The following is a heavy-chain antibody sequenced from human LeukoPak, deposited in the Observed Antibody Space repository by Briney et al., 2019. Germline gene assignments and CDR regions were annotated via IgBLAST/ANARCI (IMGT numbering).Heavy chain of an antibody. J-gene: IGHJ4*02. V-gene: IGHV3-23*01. Sequence: GGSLRLSCAASGFTFSSYAMSWVRQAPGKGLEWVSAISGSGGSTYYADSVKGRFTISRDNSKNTLYLQMNSLRAEDTALYHCARDSGSSDFDYWGQGTLVTVSS. CDR1: GFTFSSYA. D-gene: IGHD1-26*01. CDR2: ISGSGGST. CDR3: ARDSGSSDFDY.